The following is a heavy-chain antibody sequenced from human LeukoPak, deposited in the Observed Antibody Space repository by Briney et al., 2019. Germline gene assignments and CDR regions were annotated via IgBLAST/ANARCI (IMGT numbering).Heavy chain of an antibody. D-gene: IGHD2-15*01. CDR2: IYYSGST. Sequence: SETLSLTCTVSGGSISSGSYYWSWIRQPPGKGLEWIGYIYYSGSTNYNPSLKSRVTISVDTSKNQFSLKLSSVTAADTAVYYCARATRRAKWWRPIDAFDIWGQGTMVTVSS. CDR3: ARATRRAKWWRPIDAFDI. J-gene: IGHJ3*02. CDR1: GGSISSGSYY. V-gene: IGHV4-61*01.